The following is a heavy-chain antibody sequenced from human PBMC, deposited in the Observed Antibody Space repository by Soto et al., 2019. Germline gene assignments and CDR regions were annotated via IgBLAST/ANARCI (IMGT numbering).Heavy chain of an antibody. Sequence: XSVKVSCNVSGYSLTELSMHWVRQAPGKGLEWMGGFDPEDGETIYAQKFQGRVTMTEDTSTDTAYMELSSLRSEDTAVYYCATLSNDFWSGPNNWFDPWGQGTLVTVSS. D-gene: IGHD3-3*01. CDR1: GYSLTELS. CDR2: FDPEDGET. J-gene: IGHJ5*02. V-gene: IGHV1-24*01. CDR3: ATLSNDFWSGPNNWFDP.